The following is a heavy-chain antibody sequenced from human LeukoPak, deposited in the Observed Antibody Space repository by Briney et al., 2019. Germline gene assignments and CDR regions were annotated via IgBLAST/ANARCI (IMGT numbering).Heavy chain of an antibody. Sequence: PGGSLRLSCAASAFTFSSYAMSWVRQAPGKGLEWVSAISGSGGSTYYADSVKGRFTISRDNSKNTLYLQMNSLRAEDTAVYYCAYDYYGSGSYYKGNWFDPWGQGTLVTVSS. V-gene: IGHV3-23*01. CDR1: AFTFSSYA. CDR3: AYDYYGSGSYYKGNWFDP. D-gene: IGHD3-10*01. J-gene: IGHJ5*02. CDR2: ISGSGGST.